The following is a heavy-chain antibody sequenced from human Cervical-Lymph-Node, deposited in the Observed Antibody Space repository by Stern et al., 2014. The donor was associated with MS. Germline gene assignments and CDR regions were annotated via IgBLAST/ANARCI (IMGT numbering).Heavy chain of an antibody. V-gene: IGHV2-70*04. D-gene: IGHD3-3*01. J-gene: IGHJ4*02. CDR1: GFSFITSGTR. CDR3: ARMMGSGYRHYFDY. CDR2: IDWNDKT. Sequence: QVTLRESGPALVKPTQTLTLTCSFSGFSFITSGTRVSWIRQPPGRALEWLARIDWNDKTFYNSSQMTRLTISKDPSKNKVVLTMTNVDPVDTATYYCARMMGSGYRHYFDYWGQGIPVTVSS.